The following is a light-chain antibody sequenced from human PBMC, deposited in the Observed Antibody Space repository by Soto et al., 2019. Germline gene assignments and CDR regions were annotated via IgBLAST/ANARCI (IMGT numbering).Light chain of an antibody. V-gene: IGKV3-20*01. CDR2: GAS. J-gene: IGKJ1*01. CDR1: QSVSNSY. Sequence: EIVLTQSPGTLSLSPGERATLSCRASQSVSNSYLAWYQQKPGQAPRLLIYGASSRATGIPDRFSGSGSGTDFTLTIIRLEPEDFAVYYCQQYGSSPGTFGQGTKVDI. CDR3: QQYGSSPGT.